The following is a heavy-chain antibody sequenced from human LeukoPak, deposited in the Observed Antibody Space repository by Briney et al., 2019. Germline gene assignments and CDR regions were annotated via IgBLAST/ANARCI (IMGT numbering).Heavy chain of an antibody. V-gene: IGHV3-11*04. CDR2: ISSSGSTI. D-gene: IGHD3-10*01. CDR3: ARSVILWFGESPYMDV. CDR1: GFTFSDYY. Sequence: TGGSLRLSCAASGFTFSDYYMSWIRQAPGKGLEWVSYISSSGSTIYYADSVKGRFTISRDNAKNSLYLQMNSLRAEDTAVYYCARSVILWFGESPYMDVWGKGTAVTVSS. J-gene: IGHJ6*03.